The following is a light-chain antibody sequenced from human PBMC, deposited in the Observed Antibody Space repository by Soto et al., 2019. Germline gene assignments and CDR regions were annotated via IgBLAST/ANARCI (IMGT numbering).Light chain of an antibody. CDR1: QSVSGY. CDR3: QQCGSSPCT. Sequence: DIQMTQSPATLSASLGATAPIPCRASQSVSGYLAWYQQNPGKAPRLLIYAASRRHTGIPSRFSGSGSGTDFTLTINSLEPEDFAIYYCQQCGSSPCTFGQGTKVDI. J-gene: IGKJ2*02. V-gene: IGKV1-39*01. CDR2: AAS.